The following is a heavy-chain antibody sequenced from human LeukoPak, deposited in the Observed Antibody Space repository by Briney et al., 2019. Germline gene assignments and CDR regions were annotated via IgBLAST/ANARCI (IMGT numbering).Heavy chain of an antibody. V-gene: IGHV4-59*12. Sequence: SETLSLTCTVSGGSISSYYWSWIRQPPGKGPEWIGYIYYSGSTNYNPSLKSRVTISVDTSKNQFSLKLSSVTAADTAVYYCARVLWFGDDAFDIWGQGTMVTVSS. CDR2: IYYSGST. CDR1: GGSISSYY. CDR3: ARVLWFGDDAFDI. D-gene: IGHD3-10*01. J-gene: IGHJ3*02.